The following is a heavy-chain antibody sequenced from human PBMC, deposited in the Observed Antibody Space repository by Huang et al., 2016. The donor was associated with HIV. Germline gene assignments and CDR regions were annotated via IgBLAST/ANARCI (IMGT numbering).Heavy chain of an antibody. CDR3: AREIMISFGGPFDP. CDR1: GGSFSSYY. Sequence: QVQLHQWGAGLLKPSETLSLTCAVHGGSFSSYYWNWIRQSPGKGLEWIGQINHRGTPTYNPSLKSRGTMSVDTSKNQFSLKLNAVTAADTAVYYCAREIMISFGGPFDPWGQGTLVTVSS. J-gene: IGHJ5*02. V-gene: IGHV4-34*01. CDR2: INHRGTP. D-gene: IGHD3-16*01.